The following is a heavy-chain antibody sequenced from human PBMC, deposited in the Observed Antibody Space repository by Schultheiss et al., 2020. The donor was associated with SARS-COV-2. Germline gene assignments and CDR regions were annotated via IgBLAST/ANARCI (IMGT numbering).Heavy chain of an antibody. V-gene: IGHV3-33*08. J-gene: IGHJ6*02. CDR2: IWYDGSNK. CDR1: GFTFSSYA. D-gene: IGHD2-15*01. CDR3: ARGTGGWLSYYNGMDV. Sequence: GGSLRLSCAASGFTFSSYAMHWVRQAPGKGLEWVAVIWYDGSNKYYADSVKGRFTISRDNSKSTLYLQMNSLRAEDKALYYCARGTGGWLSYYNGMDVWGQGTTVTVSS.